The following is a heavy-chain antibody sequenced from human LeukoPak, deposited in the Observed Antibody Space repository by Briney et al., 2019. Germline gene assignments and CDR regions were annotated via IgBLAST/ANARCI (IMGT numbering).Heavy chain of an antibody. CDR3: ARDQGDAGTRIKPDGHYMDV. V-gene: IGHV3-30*01. CDR1: GLTFGLYA. J-gene: IGHJ6*03. D-gene: IGHD1-1*01. Sequence: GGSLRLSCAASGLTFGLYAMHWVRQAPGKGRQWVAVISFDGRHKYYADSVEGRFTVSRDASRRTVDLQMNNLRGEDTALYYCARDQGDAGTRIKPDGHYMDVWGKGTTVIVSS. CDR2: ISFDGRHK.